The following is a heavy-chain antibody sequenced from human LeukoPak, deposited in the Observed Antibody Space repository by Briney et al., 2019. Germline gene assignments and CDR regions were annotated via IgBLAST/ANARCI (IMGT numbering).Heavy chain of an antibody. V-gene: IGHV4-61*09. Sequence: SETLSLTCTVSGGSISSGSYYWSWIRQPAGKGLEWIGHIYTSGGTNYNPSLKSRVTISVDTSKSQFSLKLSSVTAADTAVYYCARVDYSSYDTRGWFDPWGQGTLVTVSS. CDR1: GGSISSGSYY. D-gene: IGHD5-12*01. CDR2: IYTSGGT. CDR3: ARVDYSSYDTRGWFDP. J-gene: IGHJ5*02.